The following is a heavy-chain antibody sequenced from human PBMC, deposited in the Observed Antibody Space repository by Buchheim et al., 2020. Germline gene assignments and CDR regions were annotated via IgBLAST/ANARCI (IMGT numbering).Heavy chain of an antibody. CDR2: MSHRGSP. Sequence: QVQLQQWGAGLLKPSETLSLTCGVSGGSFSGHYSTWIRQSPGKGLEWIGDMSHRGSPSYNPSLKSRVTISLDTSKNQFSLELRSVTAADTVVYYCARGGPLVRYHDYMDVWGKGTT. J-gene: IGHJ6*03. CDR3: ARGGPLVRYHDYMDV. CDR1: GGSFSGHY. D-gene: IGHD2-8*01. V-gene: IGHV4-34*01.